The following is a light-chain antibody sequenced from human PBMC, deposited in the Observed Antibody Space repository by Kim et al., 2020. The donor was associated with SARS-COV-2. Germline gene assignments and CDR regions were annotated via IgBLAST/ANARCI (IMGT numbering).Light chain of an antibody. CDR1: SLRSDY. CDR3: YSQDNSGNHWV. Sequence: SSELTQDPAVSVALGQTVRITCQGDSLRSDYASWYQQKPGQAPVLVIYGENNRPSGIPDRFSGSSSGNTASLTITGAQAEDEADYFCYSQDNSGNHWVFGGGTQLTVL. CDR2: GEN. V-gene: IGLV3-19*01. J-gene: IGLJ3*02.